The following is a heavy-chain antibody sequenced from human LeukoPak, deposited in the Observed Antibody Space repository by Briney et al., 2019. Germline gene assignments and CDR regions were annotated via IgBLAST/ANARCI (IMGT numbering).Heavy chain of an antibody. CDR2: INWNGGST. Sequence: GGSLRLSCAASGFTFDDYGMSWVRQAPGKGLEWVSGINWNGGSTGYADSVKGRFTISRDNAKNSLYLQMNSLRAEDTAVSYCAPGGGSYFDYWGQGTLVTVSS. V-gene: IGHV3-20*04. D-gene: IGHD4-23*01. CDR3: APGGGSYFDY. CDR1: GFTFDDYG. J-gene: IGHJ4*02.